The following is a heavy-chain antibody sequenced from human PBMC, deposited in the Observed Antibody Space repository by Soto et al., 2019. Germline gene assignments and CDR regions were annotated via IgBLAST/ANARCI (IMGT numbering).Heavy chain of an antibody. CDR3: ARMDSGYYYDL. J-gene: IGHJ4*02. D-gene: IGHD3-22*01. CDR2: IFYSGST. V-gene: IGHV4-59*01. CDR1: VGSIRSYF. Sequence: ETLSLTCTVSVGSIRSYFWSWIRQPPGKGLEWIGYIFYSGSTNYNPSLKSRVTMSVDTSKNQFSLRLTSVTAADTAVYYCARMDSGYYYDLWGQGTLVTVSS.